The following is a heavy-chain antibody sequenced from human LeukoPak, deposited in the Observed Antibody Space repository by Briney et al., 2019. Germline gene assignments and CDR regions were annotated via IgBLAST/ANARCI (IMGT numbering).Heavy chain of an antibody. CDR2: IKEDGSDK. CDR3: AKSESGYCSGDSCYSGYYYYYMDV. CDR1: EFTFGNLW. Sequence: GGSLRLSCAASEFTFGNLWMTWVRQAPGKGLEWVANIKEDGSDKYYVDSVEGRFTISRDNARTSLYLQMNSLRAEDTAVYYCAKSESGYCSGDSCYSGYYYYYMDVWGKGTTVTVSS. V-gene: IGHV3-7*03. D-gene: IGHD2-15*01. J-gene: IGHJ6*03.